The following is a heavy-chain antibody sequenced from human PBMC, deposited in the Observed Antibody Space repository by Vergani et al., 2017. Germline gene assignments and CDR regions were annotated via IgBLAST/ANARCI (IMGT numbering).Heavy chain of an antibody. CDR1: GYSFTSYW. CDR2: IYPGDSDT. CDR3: ARHLTAMVNYGMDV. J-gene: IGHJ6*02. V-gene: IGHV5-51*01. D-gene: IGHD5-18*01. Sequence: EVPLVQSGAVVKTPGASLKISCKCSGYSFTSYWIGWVRQMPGKCLEWMGIIYPGDSDTRYSPSFQGQVTISADKSISTAYLQWSSLTASDTAMYYCARHLTAMVNYGMDVWGQGTTVTVSS.